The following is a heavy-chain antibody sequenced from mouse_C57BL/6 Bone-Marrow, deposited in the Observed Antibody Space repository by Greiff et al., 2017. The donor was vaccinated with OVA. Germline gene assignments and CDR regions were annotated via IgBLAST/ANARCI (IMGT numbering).Heavy chain of an antibody. CDR1: GIDFSRYW. CDR2: INTDSSTI. J-gene: IGHJ4*01. Sequence: VQLKESGGGLVQPGGSLKLSCAASGIDFSRYWMSWVRRASGKGLEWIGDINTDSSTINYAPSLTDKFIISRDHDKNTLSLQMSDLRSEDTALYYCARRVPPCSMDYWGQGTSVTVSS. CDR3: ARRVPPCSMDY. V-gene: IGHV4-1*01. D-gene: IGHD5-1*01.